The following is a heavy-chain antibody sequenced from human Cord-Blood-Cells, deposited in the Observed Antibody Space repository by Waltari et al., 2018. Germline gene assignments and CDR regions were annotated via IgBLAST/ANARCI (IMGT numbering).Heavy chain of an antibody. Sequence: EVQLVESGGGLVKPGGSLRLSCAAPGFTFSSYNMNWVRQAPGKGLEWVSSISSSSSYIYYADSVKGRFTISRDNAKNSLYLQMNSLRAEDTAVYYCARDRDSSSWFDYWGQGTLVTVSS. D-gene: IGHD6-13*01. J-gene: IGHJ4*02. CDR3: ARDRDSSSWFDY. CDR1: GFTFSSYN. CDR2: ISSSSSYI. V-gene: IGHV3-21*01.